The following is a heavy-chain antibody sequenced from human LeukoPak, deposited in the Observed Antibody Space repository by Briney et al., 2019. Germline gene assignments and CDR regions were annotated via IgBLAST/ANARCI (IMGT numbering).Heavy chain of an antibody. CDR1: GFTFSESW. CDR2: IKADGSEE. Sequence: GGSLRLSCAASGFTFSESWMSWVRQAPGQGPEWVAAIKADGSEEDYVDSVKGRFTISRDNSKNTLFLQMNSLRTEDTAVYYCARVYGSGSSGWDYFDYWGQGSLVTVSS. V-gene: IGHV3-7*01. CDR3: ARVYGSGSSGWDYFDY. D-gene: IGHD3-10*01. J-gene: IGHJ4*02.